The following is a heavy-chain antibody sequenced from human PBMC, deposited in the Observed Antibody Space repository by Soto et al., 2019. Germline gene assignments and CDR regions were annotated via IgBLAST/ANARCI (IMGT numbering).Heavy chain of an antibody. D-gene: IGHD5-12*01. J-gene: IGHJ4*02. CDR1: GFNFDDHA. CDR2: ISWESGSI. CDR3: VKDPDDDFGYDLHYFNY. Sequence: PVGSLRLSCAASGFNFDDHAMHWVRQIPGKGLEWVSGISWESGSIGYADSVKGRFSISRDNAKNSLYLQMNSLRAEDTAFYYCVKDPDDDFGYDLHYFNYWGQGTLVT. V-gene: IGHV3-9*01.